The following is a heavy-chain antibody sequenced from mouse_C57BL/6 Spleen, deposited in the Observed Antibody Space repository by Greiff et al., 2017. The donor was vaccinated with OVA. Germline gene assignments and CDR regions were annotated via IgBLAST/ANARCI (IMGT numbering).Heavy chain of an antibody. D-gene: IGHD1-1*01. CDR1: GYTFTSYW. CDR2: IDPSDSYT. CDR3: ARSLYYGSRDFDY. V-gene: IGHV1-50*01. J-gene: IGHJ2*01. Sequence: QVQLQQPGAELVKPGASVKLSCKASGYTFTSYWMQWVKQRPGQGLEWIGEIDPSDSYTNYNQKFKGKATLTVDTSSSTAYMQLSSLTSEDSAVYYCARSLYYGSRDFDYWGQGTTLTVSS.